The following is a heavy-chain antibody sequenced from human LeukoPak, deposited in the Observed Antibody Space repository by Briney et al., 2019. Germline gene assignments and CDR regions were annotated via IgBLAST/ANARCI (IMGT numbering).Heavy chain of an antibody. V-gene: IGHV4-4*07. D-gene: IGHD6-6*01. CDR1: GGSISSYY. CDR2: IYTSGST. J-gene: IGHJ6*03. CDR3: AREEYSSFPGAYYYYMDV. Sequence: SETLSLTCTVSGGSISSYYWSWIRQPAGKGLEWIGRIYTSGSTNYNPSLKSRVTMSVDTSKNQFSLKLSSVTAADTAVYYCAREEYSSFPGAYYYYMDVLGKGTTVTVSS.